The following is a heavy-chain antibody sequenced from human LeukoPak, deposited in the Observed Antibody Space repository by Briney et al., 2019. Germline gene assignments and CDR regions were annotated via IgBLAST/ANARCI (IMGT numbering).Heavy chain of an antibody. Sequence: SQTPSLTCAISGDSVSSNSAAWNWIRQSPSRGLEWLGRTYYRSKWYNDYVVSVKSRITINPGTSKNQFSLQLNSVTPEDTAVYYCARVGYSSGWYFDYWGQGTLVTVSS. CDR2: TYYRSKWYN. V-gene: IGHV6-1*01. J-gene: IGHJ4*02. D-gene: IGHD6-19*01. CDR1: GDSVSSNSAA. CDR3: ARVGYSSGWYFDY.